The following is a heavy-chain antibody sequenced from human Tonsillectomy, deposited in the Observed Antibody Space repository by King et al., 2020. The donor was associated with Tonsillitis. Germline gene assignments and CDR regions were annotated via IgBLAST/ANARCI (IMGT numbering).Heavy chain of an antibody. CDR1: GFSLSTSGMS. D-gene: IGHD5-24*01. V-gene: IGHV2-70*01. Sequence: HVTLKESGPALVKPTQTLTLTCTFSGFSLSTSGMSVSWIRQPPGKALEWLALIDWDDDKYYSTSLKTRLTISKDTSKNQVVLTMTNMDPVDTSTYFCARIRRDGYNSGGLFDFWGQGTLVTVSS. J-gene: IGHJ4*02. CDR3: ARIRRDGYNSGGLFDF. CDR2: IDWDDDK.